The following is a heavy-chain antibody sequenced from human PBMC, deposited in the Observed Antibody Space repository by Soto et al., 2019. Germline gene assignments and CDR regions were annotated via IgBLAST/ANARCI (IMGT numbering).Heavy chain of an antibody. CDR1: GYTFTSYY. CDR2: INPSGGST. V-gene: IGHV1-46*03. D-gene: IGHD1-26*01. Sequence: QVQLVQSGAEVKKPGASVKVSCKASGYTFTSYYMHWVRQAPGQGLEWMGIINPSGGSTSYPQKLQGRVTMTRDTSTSTVYMGLSSLRSEDTAVYYCAREHVGSYGMDVWGQGTTVTVSS. CDR3: AREHVGSYGMDV. J-gene: IGHJ6*02.